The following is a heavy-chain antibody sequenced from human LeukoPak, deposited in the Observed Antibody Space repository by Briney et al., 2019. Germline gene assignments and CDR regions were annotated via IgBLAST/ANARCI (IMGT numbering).Heavy chain of an antibody. CDR2: ISGSGGST. Sequence: GGSLRLSCAASGFTFSIYAMSWVRQAPGKGLEWVSAISGSGGSTYYADSVKGRFTISRDNSKNTLYLQMNSLRAEDTAVYYCAKGSGFRLGAFDIWGQGTMVTVSS. CDR1: GFTFSIYA. D-gene: IGHD3-10*01. J-gene: IGHJ3*02. V-gene: IGHV3-23*01. CDR3: AKGSGFRLGAFDI.